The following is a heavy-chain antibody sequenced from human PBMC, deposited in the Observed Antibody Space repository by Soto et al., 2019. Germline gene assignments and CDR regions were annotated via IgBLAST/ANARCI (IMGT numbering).Heavy chain of an antibody. CDR2: ISAYNGNT. CDR1: GYTFTSYG. V-gene: IGHV1-18*01. J-gene: IGHJ6*02. D-gene: IGHD4-17*01. CDR3: ATGTTVVTYYYYYGMDV. Sequence: ASVTVSCQASGYTFTSYGISWVRQAPGQGLEWMGWISAYNGNTNYAQKLQGRVTMTTDTSTSTAYMELRSLRSDDTAVYYCATGTTVVTYYYYYGMDVWGQGTTVTVSS.